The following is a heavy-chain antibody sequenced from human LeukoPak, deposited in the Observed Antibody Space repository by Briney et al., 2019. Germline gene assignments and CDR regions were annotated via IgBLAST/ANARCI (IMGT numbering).Heavy chain of an antibody. J-gene: IGHJ4*02. V-gene: IGHV4-38-2*01. Sequence: SETLSLTCDVSGYSITRGLYWGWIRQPPGKGPEWIGSIYHSGSTYSNPSLQSRVAMSVDTSKNQFSLKLSSVTAADTAVYYCARRSIDTYYYDSSGYAIPFFADYWGQGTLVTVSS. D-gene: IGHD3-22*01. CDR1: GYSITRGLY. CDR3: ARRSIDTYYYDSSGYAIPFFADY. CDR2: IYHSGST.